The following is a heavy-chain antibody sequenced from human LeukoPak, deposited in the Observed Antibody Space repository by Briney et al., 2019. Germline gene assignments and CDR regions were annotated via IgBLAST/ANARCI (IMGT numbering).Heavy chain of an antibody. Sequence: PGESLKISCKGSGYSFTSYWIGWVRQMPGKGLEWMGIIYPGDSDTRYSPSFQGQVTISADKSISTAYLQWSSLKASDTAMYYCARQPPSEWLPWAFDIWGQGTMDTVSS. V-gene: IGHV5-51*01. CDR3: ARQPPSEWLPWAFDI. D-gene: IGHD5-24*01. CDR2: IYPGDSDT. J-gene: IGHJ3*02. CDR1: GYSFTSYW.